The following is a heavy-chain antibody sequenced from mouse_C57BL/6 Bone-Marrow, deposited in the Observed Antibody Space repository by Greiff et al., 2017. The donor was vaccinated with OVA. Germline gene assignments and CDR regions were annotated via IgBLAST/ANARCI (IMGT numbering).Heavy chain of an antibody. V-gene: IGHV1-54*01. Sequence: QVQLKQSGAELVRPGTSVKVSCKASGYAFTNYLIEWVKQRPGQGLEWIGVINPGSGGTNYNEKFKGKATLTADKSSSTAYMQLSSLTSEDSAVYFCARAGRGWYFEVWGTGTTVTVSS. CDR3: ARAGRGWYFEV. D-gene: IGHD4-1*01. J-gene: IGHJ1*03. CDR1: GYAFTNYL. CDR2: INPGSGGT.